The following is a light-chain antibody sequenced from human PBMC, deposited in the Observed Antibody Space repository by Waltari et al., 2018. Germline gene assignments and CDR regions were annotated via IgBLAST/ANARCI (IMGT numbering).Light chain of an antibody. CDR3: HSRDTTSTRL. CDR2: GQN. J-gene: IGLJ2*01. V-gene: IGLV3-19*01. CDR1: RPRRFY. Sequence: SSELTQDPAVSVALGQTVRLTCHGDRPRRFYASWYQQRPGQAPILVLYGQNNRPSGIPDRFSGSTSGNTASLTITRAQAEDEGDYFCHSRDTTSTRLFGGGTRVTV.